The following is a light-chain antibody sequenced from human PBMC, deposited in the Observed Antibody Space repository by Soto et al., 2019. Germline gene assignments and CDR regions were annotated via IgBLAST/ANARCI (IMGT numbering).Light chain of an antibody. Sequence: NFMLTQPHSVSESPGKTVTISCTRSSGSIASNHVQWYQQRPGSAPTTVIYKNDQRPSGVPDRFSGSIDSSSNSASLTISGLKTEDEADFYCQSYDSNSVVFGGGTKVTVL. CDR2: KND. CDR1: SGSIASNH. J-gene: IGLJ2*01. CDR3: QSYDSNSVV. V-gene: IGLV6-57*04.